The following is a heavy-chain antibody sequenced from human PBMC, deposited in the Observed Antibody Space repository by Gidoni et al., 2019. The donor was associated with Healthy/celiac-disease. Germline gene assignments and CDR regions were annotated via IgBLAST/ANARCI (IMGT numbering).Heavy chain of an antibody. Sequence: QVQLQESGPGLVKPSQTLSLTCTVSGGPISSGSYYWSWIRQPAGKGLEWIGRIYTSGSTNYNPSLKSRVTMSVDTSKNQFSLKLSSVTAADTAVYYCASSSNGYWYFDLWGRGTLVTVSS. CDR3: ASSSNGYWYFDL. V-gene: IGHV4-61*02. J-gene: IGHJ2*01. CDR2: IYTSGST. D-gene: IGHD4-4*01. CDR1: GGPISSGSYY.